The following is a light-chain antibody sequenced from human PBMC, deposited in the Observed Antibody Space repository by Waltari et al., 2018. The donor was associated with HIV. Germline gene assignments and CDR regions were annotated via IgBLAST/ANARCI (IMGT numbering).Light chain of an antibody. Sequence: QSALTQPPSASGSPGQSVTISCTGISSDAGDDNYVSWYQQSPGKAPKLIIYEVSKRPSGVPVRFSAPKSGNTASLSVSGLQADDEAHYYCSSYAGSSTWVFGGGTKVTVL. CDR1: SSDAGDDNY. CDR2: EVS. CDR3: SSYAGSSTWV. V-gene: IGLV2-8*01. J-gene: IGLJ3*02.